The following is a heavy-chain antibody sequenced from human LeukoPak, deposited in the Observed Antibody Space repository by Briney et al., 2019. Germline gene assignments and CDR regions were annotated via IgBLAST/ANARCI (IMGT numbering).Heavy chain of an antibody. CDR3: ARGGYTSCWDYFDF. Sequence: GGSLRLSCAASGFRFDESDMHWVRQAPGKGPEWVSGINWNSGSIAYANSVRGRFAISRDNANNSLSLQMNSLRVEDTAFYYCARGGYTSCWDYFDFWGQGTLVTVSS. J-gene: IGHJ4*02. CDR2: INWNSGSI. CDR1: GFRFDESD. D-gene: IGHD6-13*01. V-gene: IGHV3-9*01.